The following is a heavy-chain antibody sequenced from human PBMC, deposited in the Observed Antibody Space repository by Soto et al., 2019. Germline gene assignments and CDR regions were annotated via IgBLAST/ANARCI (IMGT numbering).Heavy chain of an antibody. D-gene: IGHD1-26*01. CDR1: GFTFSSYG. CDR2: IWYDGSNK. V-gene: IGHV3-33*01. J-gene: IGHJ4*02. CDR3: ARATTGPYGY. Sequence: QVQLVESGGGVVQPGRSLRLSCAASGFTFSSYGMHWVRQAPGKGLEWVAVIWYDGSNKYYADSVKGRFTISRDKSKNTLYLQRNSLRAEDTAVYYCARATTGPYGYWGQGTLVTVSS.